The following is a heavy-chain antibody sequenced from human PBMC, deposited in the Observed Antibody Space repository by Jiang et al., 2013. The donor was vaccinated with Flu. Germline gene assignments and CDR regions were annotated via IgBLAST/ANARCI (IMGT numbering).Heavy chain of an antibody. V-gene: IGHV5-10-1*03. D-gene: IGHD3-10*01. J-gene: IGHJ4*02. CDR2: IDPTDSYT. Sequence: SGAEVKKPGESLRISCKGSGYSFYHLLDQLGAPDARKGLEWMGRIDPTDSYTNYSPSFQGHVTISADKSISTAYLQWSSLKASDTAMYYCAGRGFGNTPFDYWGQGTLVTVSS. CDR1: GYSFYHLL. CDR3: AGRGFGNTPFDY.